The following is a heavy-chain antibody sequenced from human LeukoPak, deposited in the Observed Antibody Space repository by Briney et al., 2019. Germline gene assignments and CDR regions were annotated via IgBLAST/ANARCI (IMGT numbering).Heavy chain of an antibody. D-gene: IGHD6-6*01. V-gene: IGHV1-69*13. CDR1: GGTFSSYA. J-gene: IGHJ4*02. Sequence: ASVKVSCKASGGTFSSYAISWVRQAPGQGLEWMGGIIPIFGTANYAQKFQGRVTITADESTSTAYMELSSLRSEDTAVYYCARGSIAAPSPDNWGQGTLVTVSS. CDR3: ARGSIAAPSPDN. CDR2: IIPIFGTA.